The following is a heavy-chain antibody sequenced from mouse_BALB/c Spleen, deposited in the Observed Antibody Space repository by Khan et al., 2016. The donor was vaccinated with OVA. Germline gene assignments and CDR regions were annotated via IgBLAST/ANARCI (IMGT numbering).Heavy chain of an antibody. CDR3: ARSGGNFHWYFDV. CDR1: GFTFSSFG. Sequence: EVELVESGGGLVQPGGSRKLSCAASGFTFSSFGMHWVRQAPKKGLEGVAYISSGSSTIYYVDTVKGRFTISRDSPKNCLFLQMTSLRSENTAMYYCARSGGNFHWYFDVWGAGTSVTVSS. D-gene: IGHD2-1*01. CDR2: ISSGSSTI. V-gene: IGHV5-17*02. J-gene: IGHJ1*01.